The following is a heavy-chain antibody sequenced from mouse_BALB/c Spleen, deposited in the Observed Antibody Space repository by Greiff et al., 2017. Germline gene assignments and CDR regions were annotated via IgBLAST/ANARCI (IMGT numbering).Heavy chain of an antibody. CDR1: GFTFSDYY. Sequence: DVMLVESGGGLVKPGGSLKLSCAASGFTFSDYYMYWVRQTPEKRLEWVATISDGGSYTYYPDSVKGRFTISRDNAKNNLYLQMSSLKSEDTAMYYCARDLARAMDYWGQGTSVTVSS. V-gene: IGHV5-4*02. CDR3: ARDLARAMDY. J-gene: IGHJ4*01. CDR2: ISDGGSYT.